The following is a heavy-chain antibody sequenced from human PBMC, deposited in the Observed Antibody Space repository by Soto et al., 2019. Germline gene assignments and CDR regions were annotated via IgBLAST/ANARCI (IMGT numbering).Heavy chain of an antibody. CDR2: IKSKTDGGTV. V-gene: IGHV3-15*07. D-gene: IGHD5-18*01. CDR1: GITLRNLL. CDR3: SHGYYQYFES. J-gene: IGHJ4*02. Sequence: GFLSLSFAVSGITLRNLLLNWVRQAPGKGPEWVGRIKSKTDGGTVEYAAPVKDRFTISRDDSENTLYLQMNSLKTEDTAVYYCSHGYYQYFESWGQGT.